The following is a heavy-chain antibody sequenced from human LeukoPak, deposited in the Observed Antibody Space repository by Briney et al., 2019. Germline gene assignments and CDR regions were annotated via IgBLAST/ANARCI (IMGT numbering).Heavy chain of an antibody. V-gene: IGHV3-30*18. CDR2: ISYDGSNK. CDR3: AKWDEGYYDSSGVD. Sequence: GGSLRLSCAASGFTFSSYGMHWVRQAPGKGLEWVAVISYDGSNKYYADSVKGRFTISRDNSKNTLYLQMNSLRAEDTAVYYCAKWDEGYYDSSGVDWGQGTLVTVSS. CDR1: GFTFSSYG. J-gene: IGHJ4*02. D-gene: IGHD3-22*01.